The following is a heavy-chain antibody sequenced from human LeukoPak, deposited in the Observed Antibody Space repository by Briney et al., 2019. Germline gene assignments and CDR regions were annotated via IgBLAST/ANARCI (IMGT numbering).Heavy chain of an antibody. J-gene: IGHJ5*02. Sequence: PGGSLRLSCAASGFTFSSYAMSWVRQAPGKGLEWVSSISGSGTTTYYADSVKGRFTISRDNSQNTLYLQMNSLRADDTALYYCAKDTVPSGNPADWFDPWGQGTLVTVSS. CDR3: AKDTVPSGNPADWFDP. CDR2: ISGSGTTT. CDR1: GFTFSSYA. D-gene: IGHD3-10*01. V-gene: IGHV3-23*01.